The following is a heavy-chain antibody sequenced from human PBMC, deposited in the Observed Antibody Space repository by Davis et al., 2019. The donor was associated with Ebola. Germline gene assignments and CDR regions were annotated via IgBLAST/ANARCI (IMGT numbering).Heavy chain of an antibody. CDR1: GYTFTSYD. D-gene: IGHD2-2*01. Sequence: AASVKVSCKASGYTFTSYDINWVRQATGQGLEWMGWMNPNSGNTGYAQKFQGWVTMTRDTSISTAYMELSRLRSDDTAVYYCARDPGYCSSTSCYGYGMDVWGQGTTVTVSS. J-gene: IGHJ6*02. CDR2: MNPNSGNT. V-gene: IGHV1-8*01. CDR3: ARDPGYCSSTSCYGYGMDV.